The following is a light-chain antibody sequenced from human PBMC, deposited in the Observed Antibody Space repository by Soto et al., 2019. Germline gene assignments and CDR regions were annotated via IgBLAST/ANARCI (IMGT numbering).Light chain of an antibody. CDR2: LNSDGSH. V-gene: IGLV4-69*01. Sequence: QSVLTQSPSASASLGASVKLTCTLSSGHRAYAIAWHQQQPGKGPRYLMKLNSDGSHTKGGGIPDRFSGSSSGTERYLTISSLQSEDEADYFCQTWGTGIQVFGGGTKLTVL. CDR1: SGHRAYA. J-gene: IGLJ2*01. CDR3: QTWGTGIQV.